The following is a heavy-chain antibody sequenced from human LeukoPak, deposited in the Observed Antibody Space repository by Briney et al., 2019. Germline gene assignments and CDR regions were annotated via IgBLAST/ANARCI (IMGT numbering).Heavy chain of an antibody. CDR3: ARDSGSSFDY. Sequence: GGSLRLSCAASGFTFSSYDMHWVRQATGKGLEWVSAIGTAGDTCYPGSVKGRFTISRENAKNSLYLQMNSLRAGDTAVYYCARDSGSSFDYWGQGTLVTVSS. D-gene: IGHD5-12*01. CDR1: GFTFSSYD. J-gene: IGHJ4*02. V-gene: IGHV3-13*01. CDR2: IGTAGDT.